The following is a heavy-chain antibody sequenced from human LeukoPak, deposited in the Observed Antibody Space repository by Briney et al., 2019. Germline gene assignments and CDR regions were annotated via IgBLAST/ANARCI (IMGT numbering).Heavy chain of an antibody. V-gene: IGHV3-15*01. D-gene: IGHD3-16*01. Sequence: GGSLRLSCAASGFTFSNAWISWVRQAPGKGLEWVGRIKTKTDGGTTDYAAPVKGRFTISRDESKNTLYLQMNSLKTEDTAVYYCTTVIPFPGKGGYWGQGTLVTVSS. CDR3: TTVIPFPGKGGY. CDR1: GFTFSNAW. J-gene: IGHJ4*02. CDR2: IKTKTDGGTT.